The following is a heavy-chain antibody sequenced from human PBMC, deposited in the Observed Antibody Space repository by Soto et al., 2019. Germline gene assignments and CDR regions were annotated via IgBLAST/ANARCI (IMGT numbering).Heavy chain of an antibody. D-gene: IGHD3-10*01. CDR1: GFAVSNNY. V-gene: IGHV3-53*01. Sequence: VQLVESGGGLIQPGGSLRLSCAASGFAVSNNYMSWVRQAPGKGLEWVSSLYAGGTIYYSDSVKGRFTISRDSSKNTLSLQMNSLRADDTAVYYCARGGDGSNALPFDYWGQGILVTVSS. CDR3: ARGGDGSNALPFDY. CDR2: LYAGGTI. J-gene: IGHJ4*02.